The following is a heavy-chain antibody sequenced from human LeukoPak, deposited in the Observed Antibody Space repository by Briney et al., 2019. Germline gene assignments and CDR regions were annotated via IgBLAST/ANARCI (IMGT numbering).Heavy chain of an antibody. CDR3: ARASPYDSTGYPFDN. CDR1: GFDFIAYY. J-gene: IGHJ4*02. Sequence: ASVKVSCKTSGFDFIAYYLHWVRQAPGQGLEWMGWLNPNSGGTNFVQKFRGRVTMTRDTSVSTAYMELGSLTSDDTAVYYCARASPYDSTGYPFDNWGQGTLVTVSS. V-gene: IGHV1-2*02. D-gene: IGHD3-22*01. CDR2: LNPNSGGT.